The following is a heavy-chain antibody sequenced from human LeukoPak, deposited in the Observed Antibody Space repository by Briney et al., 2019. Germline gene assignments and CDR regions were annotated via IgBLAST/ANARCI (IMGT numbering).Heavy chain of an antibody. V-gene: IGHV4-59*01. CDR3: ARVLRYYMDV. Sequence: SETLSLTCTVSGGSISSYYWSWIRQPPGKGLEWIGYIYYSGSTNYNPSLKSRVTISVDTSKNQFSLKLSSVTAADTAVYFCARVLRYYMDVWSKGTTVTVSS. CDR2: IYYSGST. CDR1: GGSISSYY. J-gene: IGHJ6*03.